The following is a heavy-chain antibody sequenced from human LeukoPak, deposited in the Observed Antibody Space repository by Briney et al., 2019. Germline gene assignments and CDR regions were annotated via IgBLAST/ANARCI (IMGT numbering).Heavy chain of an antibody. D-gene: IGHD6-25*01. Sequence: PSETLSLTCAVYGGSFSGYYWSWIRQPPGKGLEWIGEINHSGSTNYNPSLKSRITISVDTSKNQFSLNLNSVTAADTAVYYCARPPVAAPTSYFDYWGQGILVTVSS. V-gene: IGHV4-34*01. CDR3: ARPPVAAPTSYFDY. CDR2: INHSGST. CDR1: GGSFSGYY. J-gene: IGHJ4*02.